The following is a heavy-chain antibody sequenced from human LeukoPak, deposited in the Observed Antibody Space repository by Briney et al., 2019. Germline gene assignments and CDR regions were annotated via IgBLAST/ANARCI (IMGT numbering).Heavy chain of an antibody. CDR1: GFTFNAYS. Sequence: GGSLSLSCVASGFTFNAYSLNWARQAQGKGLEWISYIRSRDGIVSYADSVKGRFTISTDTAKSSLFLQMNGLSADDTAVYYCVRDYVYAFDIWGQGTMVTVSS. CDR2: IRSRDGIV. J-gene: IGHJ3*02. D-gene: IGHD3-16*01. CDR3: VRDYVYAFDI. V-gene: IGHV3-48*01.